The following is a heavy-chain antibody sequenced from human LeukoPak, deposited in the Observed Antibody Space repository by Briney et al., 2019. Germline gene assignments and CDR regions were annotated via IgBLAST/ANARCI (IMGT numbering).Heavy chain of an antibody. CDR1: GYTFTSYA. D-gene: IGHD6-19*01. CDR3: ARSGWYDPFDY. CDR2: INAGNGNT. J-gene: IGHJ4*02. Sequence: ASVKVSCKASGYTFTSYAMHWVRQAPGQRLEWMGWINAGNGNTKYSQKFQGRVTITRDTSASTAYMELSSLRSEDTAVHYCARSGWYDPFDYWGQGTLVTVSS. V-gene: IGHV1-3*01.